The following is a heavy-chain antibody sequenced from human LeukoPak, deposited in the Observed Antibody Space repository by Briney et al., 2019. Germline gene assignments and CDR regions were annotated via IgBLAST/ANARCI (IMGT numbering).Heavy chain of an antibody. D-gene: IGHD3-10*02. J-gene: IGHJ6*04. CDR3: AELGITMIGGV. V-gene: IGHV3-48*03. Sequence: GGSLRLSCAASGFTFSSYEMNWVRQAPGKGLEWVSYISSSGSTIYYADSVKGRFTISRDNAKNSLYLQMNSLRAEDTAVYYCAELGITMIGGVWGKGTTVTVST. CDR1: GFTFSSYE. CDR2: ISSSGSTI.